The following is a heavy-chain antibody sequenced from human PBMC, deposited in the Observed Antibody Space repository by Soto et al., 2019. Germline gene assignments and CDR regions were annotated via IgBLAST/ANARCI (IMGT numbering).Heavy chain of an antibody. J-gene: IGHJ4*02. CDR1: GYSFTSLW. V-gene: IGHV5-10-1*01. D-gene: IGHD6-19*01. Sequence: GESLKISCKGSGYSFTSLWITWVRQMPGEGLECMGRIDPCDFFTNYSPSFQGYVTISVDKSINTAFLQWSGLKASDTAMYYCARGSGWDTFDYWGQGAQVTVSS. CDR3: ARGSGWDTFDY. CDR2: IDPCDFFT.